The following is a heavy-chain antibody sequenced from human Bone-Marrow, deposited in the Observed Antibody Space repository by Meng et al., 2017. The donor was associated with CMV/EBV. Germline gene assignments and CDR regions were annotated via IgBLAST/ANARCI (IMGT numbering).Heavy chain of an antibody. CDR2: IKPNSGGT. CDR3: ARTTPQYYDSLTGYKGYYGMDV. Sequence: ASVKVSCKTSGYTFTGYYMQWVRQAPGQGLEWMGWIKPNSGGTNYAQQFQGRVTMTRDTSISTAYMELSRLRYDDTAVYYSARTTPQYYDSLTGYKGYYGMDVWGQGATVPFSS. CDR1: GYTFTGYY. D-gene: IGHD3-9*01. J-gene: IGHJ6*02. V-gene: IGHV1-2*02.